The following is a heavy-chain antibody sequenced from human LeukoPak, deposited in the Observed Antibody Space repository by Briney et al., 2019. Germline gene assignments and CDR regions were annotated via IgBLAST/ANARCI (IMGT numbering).Heavy chain of an antibody. D-gene: IGHD2-15*01. CDR1: LFTLSRHW. Sequence: GGSLTLSCAASLFTLSRHWMTLLRLAPGTGLEWVAHIKQDGSEKYYVDSVKGRFTISRDNAKNSLYLQMNSLRVEYSAVYYCVRDAGWSDLDYWGQGTLVSVSS. J-gene: IGHJ4*02. CDR3: VRDAGWSDLDY. CDR2: IKQDGSEK. V-gene: IGHV3-7*04.